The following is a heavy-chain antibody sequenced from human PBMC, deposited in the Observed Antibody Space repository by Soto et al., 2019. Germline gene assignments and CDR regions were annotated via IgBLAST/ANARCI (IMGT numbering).Heavy chain of an antibody. D-gene: IGHD1-26*01. CDR3: ERREIQGPIDY. J-gene: IGHJ4*02. CDR2: IYYSGTT. V-gene: IGHV4-28*01. Sequence: QVQLQESGPGLVKPSDTLSLTCAVSGYSISSSNWWGWIRQPPGKGLEWIGYIYYSGTTYYNLSLKSRVTMSVDTSKNQFSLKLTSVTAVDTAVYYCERREIQGPIDYWGQGTLVTVSS. CDR1: GYSISSSNW.